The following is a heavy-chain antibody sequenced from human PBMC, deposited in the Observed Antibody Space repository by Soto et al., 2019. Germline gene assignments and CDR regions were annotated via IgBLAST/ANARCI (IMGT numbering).Heavy chain of an antibody. J-gene: IGHJ5*02. Sequence: QMQLQASGPGLVKPSETLSLTCNVSGASVSHGYWSWIRQPPGKGLGWIGFMYFGGSFNYNPSLTSRATTSVETSKNQFAMKLTSVTASDTAVYYGARSYYDSTGFAVDPWGQGTLVTVSS. CDR1: GASVSHGY. CDR2: MYFGGSF. V-gene: IGHV4-59*02. CDR3: ARSYYDSTGFAVDP. D-gene: IGHD3-22*01.